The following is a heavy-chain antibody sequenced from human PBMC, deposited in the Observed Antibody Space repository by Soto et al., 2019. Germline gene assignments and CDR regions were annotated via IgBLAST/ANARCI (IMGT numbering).Heavy chain of an antibody. CDR2: ISPYNGTT. Sequence: ASVKVSCKASGYTFTTYGISWVRQAPGQGLEWMGWISPYNGTTKYAEKFQGEMTMTTDTATSTAYMDLRSLRSDDTAVYYCARDGGRDTGINIDYYLHGMGARGQGTRVTV. J-gene: IGHJ6*02. V-gene: IGHV1-18*04. D-gene: IGHD1-1*01. CDR3: ARDGGRDTGINIDYYLHGMGA. CDR1: GYTFTTYG.